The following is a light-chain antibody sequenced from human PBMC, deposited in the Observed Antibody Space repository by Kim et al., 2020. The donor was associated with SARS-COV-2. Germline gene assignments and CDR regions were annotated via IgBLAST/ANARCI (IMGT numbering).Light chain of an antibody. V-gene: IGKV1-39*01. CDR2: APS. CDR3: QKSFGTPHT. CDR1: QSIRNY. Sequence: DIQMTQSPSSLSASVGDRVTITCRASQSIRNYLNWYQQKPGKAPKLLIYAPSSLQSGVPSRFSGSGSGTDFALTISSLQPNFFACNYCQKSFGTPHTFGHGAKGGIK. J-gene: IGKJ1*01.